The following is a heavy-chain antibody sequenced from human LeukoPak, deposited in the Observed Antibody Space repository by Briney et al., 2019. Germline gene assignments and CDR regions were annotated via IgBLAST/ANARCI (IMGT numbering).Heavy chain of an antibody. D-gene: IGHD1-14*01. Sequence: GGSLRLSCAASGFTLSSYWMHWVRQVPGKGLVWVSRINFDGSSTDYADSVKGRFTISRDNAKNTLYLQMNSLRAEDTAVYSCARAVWGPEYWGQGTLVTVSS. V-gene: IGHV3-74*01. CDR1: GFTLSSYW. CDR3: ARAVWGPEY. CDR2: INFDGSST. J-gene: IGHJ4*02.